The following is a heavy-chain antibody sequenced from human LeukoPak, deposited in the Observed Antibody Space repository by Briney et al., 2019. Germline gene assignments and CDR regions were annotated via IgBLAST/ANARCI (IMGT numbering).Heavy chain of an antibody. CDR2: INHSGST. D-gene: IGHD2-21*02. V-gene: IGHV4-34*01. CDR3: ARGFTVTAYGWFDP. Sequence: PSETLSLTCAVSGGSFSGYYWSWIRQPPGKGLEWIGEINHSGSTNYNPSLKSRVTISVDTSKNQFSLKLSSVTAADTAVYYCARGFTVTAYGWFDPWGQGTLVTVSS. J-gene: IGHJ5*02. CDR1: GGSFSGYY.